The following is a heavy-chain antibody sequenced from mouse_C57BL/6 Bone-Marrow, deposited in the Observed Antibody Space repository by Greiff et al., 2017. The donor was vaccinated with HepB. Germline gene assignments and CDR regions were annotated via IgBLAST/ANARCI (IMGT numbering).Heavy chain of an antibody. D-gene: IGHD2-3*01. Sequence: EVQGVESGGGLVKPGGSLKLSCAASGFTFSSYAMSWVRQTPEKRLEWVATISDGGSYTYYPDNVKGRFTISRDNAKNNLYLQMSHLKSEDTAMYYCARDSRWLPYYFDYWAQGTTLTVSS. V-gene: IGHV5-4*01. CDR1: GFTFSSYA. CDR3: ARDSRWLPYYFDY. CDR2: ISDGGSYT. J-gene: IGHJ2*01.